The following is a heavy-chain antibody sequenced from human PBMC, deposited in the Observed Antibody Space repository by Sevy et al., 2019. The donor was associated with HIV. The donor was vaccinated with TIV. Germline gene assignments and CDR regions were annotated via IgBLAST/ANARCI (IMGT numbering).Heavy chain of an antibody. D-gene: IGHD7-27*01. CDR1: GDSVSRRDTA. Sequence: SQTLSLTCAISGDSVSRRDTAWNWIRRSPSRGLEWLGRIYYRSKWSNEYALSVKGRLTINADTSKNQFSLHLNSVTPEDTAIYYCARDRDWGFDPWGQGALVTVSS. J-gene: IGHJ5*02. CDR2: IYYRSKWSN. CDR3: ARDRDWGFDP. V-gene: IGHV6-1*01.